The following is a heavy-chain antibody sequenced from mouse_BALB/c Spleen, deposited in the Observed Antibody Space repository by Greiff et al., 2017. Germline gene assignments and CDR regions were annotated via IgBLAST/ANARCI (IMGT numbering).Heavy chain of an antibody. CDR2: INSNGGST. CDR1: GFTFSSYG. Sequence: EVKLVESGGGLVQPGGSLKLSCAASGFTFSSYGMSWVRQTPDKRLELVATINSNGGSTYYPDSVKGRFTISRDNAKNTLYLQMSSLKSEDTAMYYCGRDYGNYYYYAMDYWGQGTSVTVSS. V-gene: IGHV5-6-3*01. CDR3: GRDYGNYYYYAMDY. D-gene: IGHD2-1*01. J-gene: IGHJ4*01.